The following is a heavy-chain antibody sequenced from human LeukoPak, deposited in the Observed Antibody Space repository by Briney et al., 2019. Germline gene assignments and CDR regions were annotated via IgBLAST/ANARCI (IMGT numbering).Heavy chain of an antibody. J-gene: IGHJ6*03. CDR3: ARGVTDSSTACYYYYYMDV. CDR1: GGSFSGYY. CDR2: INHSGST. Sequence: PSETLSLTCAVYGGSFSGYYWSWIRQPPGKGLEWIGEINHSGSTNYNPSLKSRVTISVDTSKNQFSLKLSSVTAADTAVYYCARGVTDSSTACYYYYYMDVWGKGTTVTVSS. V-gene: IGHV4-34*01. D-gene: IGHD2-2*01.